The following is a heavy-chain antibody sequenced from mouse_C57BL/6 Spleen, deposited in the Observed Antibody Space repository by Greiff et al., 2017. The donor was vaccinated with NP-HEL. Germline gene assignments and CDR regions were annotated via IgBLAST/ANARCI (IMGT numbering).Heavy chain of an antibody. Sequence: QVQLKQPGAELVKPGASVKLSCKASGYTFTSYWMQWVKQRPGQGLEWIGEIDPSDSYTNYNQKFKGKATLTVDTSSSTAYMQLSSLTSEDSAVYYCARDGYFDVWGTGTTVTVSS. CDR2: IDPSDSYT. CDR1: GYTFTSYW. CDR3: ARDGYFDV. J-gene: IGHJ1*03. V-gene: IGHV1-50*01.